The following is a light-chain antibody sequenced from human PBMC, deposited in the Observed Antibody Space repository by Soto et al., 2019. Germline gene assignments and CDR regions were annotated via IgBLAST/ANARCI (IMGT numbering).Light chain of an antibody. CDR3: QQLNSYPLT. J-gene: IGKJ4*01. V-gene: IGKV1-9*01. Sequence: DIQLTQSPSFLSASVGDRVTITCRASQGISSYLAWYQQKPGKVPKLLIYAASTLQSGVPSRFSGSGSGTEFTLTLSSLQPEDFATYYCQQLNSYPLTFGGGTKVEIK. CDR1: QGISSY. CDR2: AAS.